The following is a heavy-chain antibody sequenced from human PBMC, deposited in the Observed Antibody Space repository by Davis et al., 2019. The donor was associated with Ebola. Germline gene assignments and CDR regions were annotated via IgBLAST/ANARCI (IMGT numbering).Heavy chain of an antibody. J-gene: IGHJ6*02. CDR1: GYTFTSYF. CDR3: ARARVVSTPYYYYYGMDV. D-gene: IGHD2-21*01. V-gene: IGHV1-18*04. Sequence: AASVKVSCKASGYTFTSYFMHWVRQAPGQGLEWMGWISAYNGNTNYAQKLQGRVTMTTDTSTSTAYMELRSLRSDDTAVYYCARARVVSTPYYYYYGMDVWGQGTTVTVSS. CDR2: ISAYNGNT.